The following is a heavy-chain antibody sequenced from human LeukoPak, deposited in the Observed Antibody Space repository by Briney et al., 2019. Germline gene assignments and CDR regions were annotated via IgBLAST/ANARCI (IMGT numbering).Heavy chain of an antibody. CDR1: GFTFSSYA. D-gene: IGHD4-17*01. J-gene: IGHJ4*02. CDR2: ISGSGGST. V-gene: IGHV3-23*01. CDR3: AKDELITVTIQVGYFDY. Sequence: GGSLRLSCAASGFTFSSYAMSWVRQAPGKGLEWVSAISGSGGSTYYADSVKGRFTISRDNSKSTLYLQMNSLRAEDTAVYYCAKDELITVTIQVGYFDYWGQGTLVTVSS.